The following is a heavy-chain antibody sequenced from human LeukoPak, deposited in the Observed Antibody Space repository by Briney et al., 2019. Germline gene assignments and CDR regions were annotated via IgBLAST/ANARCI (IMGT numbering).Heavy chain of an antibody. V-gene: IGHV3-23*01. J-gene: IGHJ5*02. Sequence: GGSLRLPCAASGFTFSSYAMSWVRQAPGKGLEWVSAISGSGGSTYYADSVKGRFTISRDNSKNTPYLQMNSLRAEDTAVYYCAKGGRTAPATRFDPWGQGTLVTVSS. CDR2: ISGSGGST. D-gene: IGHD1-7*01. CDR1: GFTFSSYA. CDR3: AKGGRTAPATRFDP.